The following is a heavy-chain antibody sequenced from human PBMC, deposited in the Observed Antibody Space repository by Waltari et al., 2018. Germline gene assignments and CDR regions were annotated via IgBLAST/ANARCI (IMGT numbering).Heavy chain of an antibody. D-gene: IGHD5-12*01. CDR1: GFSFGGFA. J-gene: IGHJ4*02. Sequence: EVQLFESGGGLAQPGGSLRLSCATSGFSFGGFAMNWVRKAPGKGLEWVSGISGSGATTYYADSVRGRFTISRDNSRNTLSLEVNSLRAEDTAIYYCAKAFRGYSGSYFDYWGQGVPVTVSS. CDR3: AKAFRGYSGSYFDY. V-gene: IGHV3-23*01. CDR2: ISGSGATT.